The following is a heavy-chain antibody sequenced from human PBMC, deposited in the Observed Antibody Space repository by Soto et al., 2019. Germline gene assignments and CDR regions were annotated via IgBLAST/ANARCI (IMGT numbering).Heavy chain of an antibody. CDR2: ISYDGSNK. D-gene: IGHD3-3*01. Sequence: PGGSLRLSCAASGFTFSSYAMHWVRQAPGKGLEWVAVISYDGSNKYYADSVKGRFTISRDNSKNTLYRQMNSLRAEDTAVYYCARVARFLEWLLYSYYYYGMDVWGQGTTVTVSS. J-gene: IGHJ6*02. CDR3: ARVARFLEWLLYSYYYYGMDV. CDR1: GFTFSSYA. V-gene: IGHV3-30-3*01.